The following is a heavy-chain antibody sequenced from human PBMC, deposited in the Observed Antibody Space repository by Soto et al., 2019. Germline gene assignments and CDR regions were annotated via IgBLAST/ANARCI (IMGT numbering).Heavy chain of an antibody. V-gene: IGHV1-18*04. J-gene: IGHJ5*02. CDR1: GYTFTSYG. CDR2: ISAYNGNT. CDR3: ARQQPTYNWFDP. D-gene: IGHD6-13*01. Sequence: ASVKVSCKASGYTFTSYGISWVRQAPGQGLEWMGWISAYNGNTNYAQRLQGRVTMTTDTSTSTAYMELRSLRSDDTAVYYCARQQPTYNWFDPWGQGTLVTSPQ.